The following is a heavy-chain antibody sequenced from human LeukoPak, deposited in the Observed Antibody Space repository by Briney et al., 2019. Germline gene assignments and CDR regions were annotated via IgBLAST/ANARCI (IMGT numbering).Heavy chain of an antibody. CDR3: AKDSRIAARPVDY. CDR2: IYSGGST. V-gene: IGHV3-66*01. CDR1: GFTVSSNY. D-gene: IGHD6-6*01. J-gene: IGHJ4*02. Sequence: GGSLRLSCAASGFTVSSNYMSWVRQAPGKGLEWVSVIYSGGSTYYADSVKGRFTISRDNSKNTLYLQMNSLRAEDTAVYYCAKDSRIAARPVDYWGQGTLVTVSS.